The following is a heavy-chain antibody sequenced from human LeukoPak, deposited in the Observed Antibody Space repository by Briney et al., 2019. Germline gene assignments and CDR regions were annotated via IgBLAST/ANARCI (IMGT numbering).Heavy chain of an antibody. CDR1: GGSFSGYY. D-gene: IGHD1-7*01. J-gene: IGHJ4*02. CDR2: INHSGST. V-gene: IGHV4-34*01. Sequence: SETLSLTCAVYGGSFSGYYWSWIRQPPGEGLEWIGEINHSGSTNYNPSLKSRVTISVDTSKNQFSLKLSSVTAADTAVYYCASRYNWNYGPFYYFDYWGQGTLVTVSS. CDR3: ASRYNWNYGPFYYFDY.